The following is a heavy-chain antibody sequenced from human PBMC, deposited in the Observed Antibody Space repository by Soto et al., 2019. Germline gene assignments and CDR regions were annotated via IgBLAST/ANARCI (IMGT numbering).Heavy chain of an antibody. D-gene: IGHD4-17*01. CDR3: AREGHMTTVTTFDY. Sequence: SETLSLTCAVYGGSFSGYYWSWIRQPPGKGLEWIGEINHSGSTNYNPSLKSRVTISVDTSKNQFSLKLSSVTAADTAVYYCAREGHMTTVTTFDYWGQEPWSPSPQ. CDR2: INHSGST. V-gene: IGHV4-34*01. CDR1: GGSFSGYY. J-gene: IGHJ4*01.